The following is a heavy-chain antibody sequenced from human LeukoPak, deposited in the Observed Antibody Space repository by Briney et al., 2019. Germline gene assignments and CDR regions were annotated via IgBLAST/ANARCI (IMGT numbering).Heavy chain of an antibody. CDR3: ARPHYYDSSGYYDC. CDR1: GYSISSGYF. V-gene: IGHV4-38-2*02. J-gene: IGHJ4*02. D-gene: IGHD3-22*01. Sequence: PSETLSLTCTVSGYSISSGYFWGWIRQPPGKGLEWIGNIYHSGRTYYNPSLKSRVTISVDTSKNQFSLKLSSVTAADTAVYYCARPHYYDSSGYYDCWGQGTLVTVSS. CDR2: IYHSGRT.